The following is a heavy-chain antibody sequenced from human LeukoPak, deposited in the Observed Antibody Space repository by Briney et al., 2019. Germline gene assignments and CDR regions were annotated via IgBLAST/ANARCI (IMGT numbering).Heavy chain of an antibody. CDR1: GFTFDDYA. V-gene: IGHV3-9*01. D-gene: IGHD3-22*01. J-gene: IGHJ4*02. CDR3: AKDPTYDSSGYFDY. Sequence: GGSLRLSCAASGFTFDDYAMHWVRQAPGKGLEWVSGISWNSGNIGYADSVKGRFTISRDNAKNSLYLQMNSLRAEDTALYYCAKDPTYDSSGYFDYWGQGTLVTVSS. CDR2: ISWNSGNI.